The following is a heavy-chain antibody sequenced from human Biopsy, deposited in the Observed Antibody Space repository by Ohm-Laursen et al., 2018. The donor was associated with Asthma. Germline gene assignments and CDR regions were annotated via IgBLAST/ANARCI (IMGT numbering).Heavy chain of an antibody. D-gene: IGHD6-19*01. CDR2: ISGGGGGT. CDR1: GFTFSNYA. J-gene: IGHJ6*02. V-gene: IGHV3-23*01. CDR3: AEDLSKAVGGSNDYYYGMDV. Sequence: SLRLSCSASGFTFSNYAMTWVRQAPGKGLEWVSAISGGGGGTKYADSVKGRFTISRDNSKNTLSLQMSSLRAEDTALYYCAEDLSKAVGGSNDYYYGMDVWGQGTTVTVAS.